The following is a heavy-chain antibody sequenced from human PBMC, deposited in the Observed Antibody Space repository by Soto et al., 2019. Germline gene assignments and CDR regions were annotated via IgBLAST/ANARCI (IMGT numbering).Heavy chain of an antibody. J-gene: IGHJ4*02. V-gene: IGHV3-7*03. CDR3: VREWGRLTPDY. D-gene: IGHD7-27*01. CDR1: GFTLSDYW. Sequence: XGSLRLWCAGAGFTLSDYWINWVRQAPGKGLDWVANIKKDGGGELYVDSVKGRFTISRDNAKNSLFPQMNSLRAEDTAVYYCVREWGRLTPDYWSQGTLVTVSS. CDR2: IKKDGGGE.